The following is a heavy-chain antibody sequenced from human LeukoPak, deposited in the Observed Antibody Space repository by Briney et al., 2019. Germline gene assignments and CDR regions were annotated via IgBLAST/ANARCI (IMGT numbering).Heavy chain of an antibody. CDR3: ARAAFSSGWYNLNYFDY. D-gene: IGHD6-13*01. V-gene: IGHV1-18*01. Sequence: GASVKVSCKASGYTFTSYGISWVRQAPGQGLEWMGWISAYSGNTNYAQKLQGRVTMTRNTSISTAYMELSSLRSEDTAVYYCARAAFSSGWYNLNYFDYWGQGTLVTVSS. J-gene: IGHJ4*02. CDR2: ISAYSGNT. CDR1: GYTFTSYG.